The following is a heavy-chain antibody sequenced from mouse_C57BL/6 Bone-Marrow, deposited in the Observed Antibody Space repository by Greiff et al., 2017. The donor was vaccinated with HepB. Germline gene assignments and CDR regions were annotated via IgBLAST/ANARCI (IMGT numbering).Heavy chain of an antibody. Sequence: EVHLVESGGGLVQPKGSLKLSCAASGFSFNTYAMNWVRQAPGKGLEWVARIRSKSNNYATYYADSVKDRFTISRDDSESMLYLQMNNLKTEDTAMYYCVRHGGLRQYFDVWGTGTTVTVSS. V-gene: IGHV10-1*01. CDR2: IRSKSNNYAT. CDR1: GFSFNTYA. J-gene: IGHJ1*03. D-gene: IGHD2-4*01. CDR3: VRHGGLRQYFDV.